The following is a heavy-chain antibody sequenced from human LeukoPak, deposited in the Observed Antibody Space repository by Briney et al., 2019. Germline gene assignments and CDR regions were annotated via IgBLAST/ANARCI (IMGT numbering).Heavy chain of an antibody. CDR1: GGSISSYY. Sequence: SETLSLTCTVSGGSISSYYWSWIRQPAGKGLEWIGRIYTSGSTNYNPSLKSRVTISVDTSKNQFSLKLSSVTAADTAVYYCARAEGATISGRVDAFDIWGQGTMVTVSS. J-gene: IGHJ3*02. CDR3: ARAEGATISGRVDAFDI. D-gene: IGHD1-26*01. V-gene: IGHV4-4*07. CDR2: IYTSGST.